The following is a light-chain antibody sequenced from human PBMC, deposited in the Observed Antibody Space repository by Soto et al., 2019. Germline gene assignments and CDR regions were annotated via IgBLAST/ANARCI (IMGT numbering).Light chain of an antibody. J-gene: IGKJ4*01. CDR3: QQRDEWPLT. CDR2: DAS. Sequence: EIVLTQSPATLSLSPGERANLSCRASQSVGNVFAWYQQIPGQAPRLLIYDASSRATGIPARFSGSGSGTDFTLTISSLEPEDFAVYYCQQRDEWPLTCGGGTKVEIK. CDR1: QSVGNV. V-gene: IGKV3-11*01.